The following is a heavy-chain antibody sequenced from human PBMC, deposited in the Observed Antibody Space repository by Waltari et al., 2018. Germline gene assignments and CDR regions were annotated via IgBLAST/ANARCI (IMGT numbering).Heavy chain of an antibody. CDR1: GGSISSSSYY. CDR2: IYYSGST. Sequence: QLQLQESGPGLVKPSETLSLTCTVSGGSISSSSYYWGWIRQPPGKGLEWIGSIYYSGSTYYNPSLKSRGTIAVDTSKNQFSLKLSSVTAADTAVYYCARGASSGYYYGKQYYFDYWGQGTLVTVSS. CDR3: ARGASSGYYYGKQYYFDY. V-gene: IGHV4-39*07. D-gene: IGHD3-22*01. J-gene: IGHJ4*02.